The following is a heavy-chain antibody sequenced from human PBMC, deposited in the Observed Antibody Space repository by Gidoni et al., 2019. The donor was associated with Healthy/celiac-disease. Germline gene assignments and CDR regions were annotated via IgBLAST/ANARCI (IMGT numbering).Heavy chain of an antibody. V-gene: IGHV1-69*06. D-gene: IGHD3-3*01. CDR1: GGTFSSYA. CDR2: IIPIFGTA. Sequence: QVQLVQSGAEVQKPGSSVKVSCKASGGTFSSYAISWVRQAPGQGLEWMGGIIPIFGTANYAQKFQGRVTITADKSTSTAYMELSSLRSEDTAVCYCASVESGNSDAFDIWGQGTMVTVFS. J-gene: IGHJ3*02. CDR3: ASVESGNSDAFDI.